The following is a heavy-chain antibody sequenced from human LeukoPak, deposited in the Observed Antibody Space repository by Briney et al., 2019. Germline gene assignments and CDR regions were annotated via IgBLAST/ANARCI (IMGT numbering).Heavy chain of an antibody. CDR1: GYTFTGYY. J-gene: IGHJ4*02. D-gene: IGHD3-22*01. CDR3: ALLYFGRDSSGYYGDY. V-gene: IGHV1-2*04. Sequence: ASVKVSCKASGYTFTGYYMHWVRQAPGQGLEWMGWINPNSGGTNYAQKFQGWVTMTRDTSISTAYMELSRLRSDDTAVYYCALLYFGRDSSGYYGDYWGQGTLVTVSS. CDR2: INPNSGGT.